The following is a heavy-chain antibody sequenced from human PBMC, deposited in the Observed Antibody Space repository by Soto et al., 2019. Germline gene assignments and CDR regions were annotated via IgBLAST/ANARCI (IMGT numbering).Heavy chain of an antibody. Sequence: GGSLRLSCAASGFTFSDDYIDWVRQVPGKGLEWVGRSRNKANSYNTEYAASVKGRFSISRDGSKDSMYLQMNSLKTEDTAVYYCARDTGGSYDYWGQGALVTVSS. D-gene: IGHD1-26*01. CDR2: SRNKANSYNT. J-gene: IGHJ4*02. CDR1: GFTFSDDY. CDR3: ARDTGGSYDY. V-gene: IGHV3-72*01.